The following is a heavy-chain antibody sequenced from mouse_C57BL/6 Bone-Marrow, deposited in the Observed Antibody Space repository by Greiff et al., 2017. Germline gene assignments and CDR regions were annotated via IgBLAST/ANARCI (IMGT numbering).Heavy chain of an antibody. CDR3: ARRGYLLLGFFDY. Sequence: VQLQQSGAELAKPGASVKLSCKASGYTFTSYWMHWVKQRPGQGLEWIGYINPSSGYTKYNQKFKDKATLTADKSSSTAYMQLSSLTYEDSAVYCCARRGYLLLGFFDYWGRGSTLTVSS. J-gene: IGHJ2*01. D-gene: IGHD1-1*01. CDR1: GYTFTSYW. V-gene: IGHV1-7*01. CDR2: INPSSGYT.